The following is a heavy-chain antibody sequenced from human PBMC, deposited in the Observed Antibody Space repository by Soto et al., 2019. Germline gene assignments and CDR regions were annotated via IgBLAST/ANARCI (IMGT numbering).Heavy chain of an antibody. V-gene: IGHV4-34*01. CDR2: INYSGST. CDR3: ARRNYFYALDL. J-gene: IGHJ6*02. Sequence: SETLSLTCAVSGGSFSGYYWGWVRQPPGKGLEWVGEINYSGSTNYNPSRKRRVTISVDTSKNQVSLKVTSVTAAATAMYSCARRNYFYALDLWGQGTMVTVSS. CDR1: GGSFSGYY.